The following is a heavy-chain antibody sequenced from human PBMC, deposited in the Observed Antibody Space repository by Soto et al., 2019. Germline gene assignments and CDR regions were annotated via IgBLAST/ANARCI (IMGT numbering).Heavy chain of an antibody. J-gene: IGHJ6*02. CDR1: GYTFTSYG. CDR3: ARDREYYCSGGSCWLAYYYGMDV. Sequence: QVQLVQSGAEVKKPGASVKVSCKASGYTFTSYGISWVRQAPGQGLEWMGWISAYNGNTNYAQKLQGRVTMTPDTSTSTAYMELRSLRSDDTAVYYCARDREYYCSGGSCWLAYYYGMDVWGQGNTVTVSS. CDR2: ISAYNGNT. V-gene: IGHV1-18*01. D-gene: IGHD2-15*01.